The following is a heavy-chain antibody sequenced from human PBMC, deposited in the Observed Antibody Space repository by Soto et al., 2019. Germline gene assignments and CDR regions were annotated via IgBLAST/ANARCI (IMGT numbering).Heavy chain of an antibody. CDR1: GFTFSSYA. V-gene: IGHV3-30-3*01. J-gene: IGHJ6*02. Sequence: GGSLRLSCAASGFTFSSYAMHWVRQAPGKGLEWVAVISYDGSNKYYADSVKGRFTISRDNSKNTLYLQMNSLRAEDTAVYYCARGQRTRGYYYGMDVWGQGTTVTVSS. D-gene: IGHD6-25*01. CDR3: ARGQRTRGYYYGMDV. CDR2: ISYDGSNK.